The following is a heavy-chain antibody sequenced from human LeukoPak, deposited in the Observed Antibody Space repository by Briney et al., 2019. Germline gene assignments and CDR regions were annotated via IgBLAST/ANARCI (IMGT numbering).Heavy chain of an antibody. V-gene: IGHV3-23*01. D-gene: IGHD1-7*01. CDR2: ISGSGGST. CDR3: ARNWNYVVFDY. J-gene: IGHJ4*02. Sequence: GGSLRLSCAASGFTFSSYPMSWVRQAPGKGLEWVSSISGSGGSTYYADSVKGRFTISRDNSKNTLYMQMNSLRAEDTAVYYCARNWNYVVFDYWGQGTLVTASS. CDR1: GFTFSSYP.